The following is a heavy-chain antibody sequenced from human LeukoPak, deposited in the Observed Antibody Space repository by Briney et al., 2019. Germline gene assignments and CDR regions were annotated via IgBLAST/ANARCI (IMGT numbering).Heavy chain of an antibody. J-gene: IGHJ4*02. CDR3: VRSRAASLGYFDY. Sequence: PGGSLRLSCAISGFTFDDFALHWVRQVPGKGLEWVSFSSWIGGSTDYVDSVEGRFTISRDNSKDSLYLQMNSLRAEDTALYYCVRSRAASLGYFDYWGQGTLVTVSS. D-gene: IGHD7-27*01. V-gene: IGHV3-43D*03. CDR1: GFTFDDFA. CDR2: SSWIGGST.